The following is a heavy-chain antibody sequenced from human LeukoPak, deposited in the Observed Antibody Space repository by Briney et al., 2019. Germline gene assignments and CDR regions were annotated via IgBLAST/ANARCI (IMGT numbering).Heavy chain of an antibody. D-gene: IGHD3-10*01. CDR3: AKLFYSSGMYHFDY. CDR2: LSGGGGGT. Sequence: GGSLRLSCVASGFTFRSYAMNWVRQAPGKGLEWVSTLSGGGGGTYYADSVKGRFTISRDNSKNTLYLQMNSLRAEDTAVFYCAKLFYSSGMYHFDYWGQGTLVTVSS. J-gene: IGHJ4*02. CDR1: GFTFRSYA. V-gene: IGHV3-23*01.